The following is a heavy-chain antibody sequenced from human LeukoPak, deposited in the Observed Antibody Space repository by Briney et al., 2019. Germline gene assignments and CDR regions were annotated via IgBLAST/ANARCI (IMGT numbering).Heavy chain of an antibody. CDR1: GFTFRSYG. J-gene: IGHJ6*03. CDR3: AKLARFGGYYYYMDV. D-gene: IGHD3-10*01. V-gene: IGHV3-23*01. CDR2: ISGSGSST. Sequence: PGGSLRLSCEASGFTFRSYGISWVRQPPGTGLEWVSSISGSGSSTYYADSVKGRFTMSRDSSKNPVYLQLNSLRAEDTAVYYCAKLARFGGYYYYMDVWGKGTTVTISS.